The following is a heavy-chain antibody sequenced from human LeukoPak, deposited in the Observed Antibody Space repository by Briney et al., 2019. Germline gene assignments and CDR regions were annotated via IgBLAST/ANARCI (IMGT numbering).Heavy chain of an antibody. CDR1: GWSFNDYY. D-gene: IGHD2-2*01. CDR3: ARGQAPAARGYNWFDP. Sequence: SETLSLTCAVYGWSFNDYYWNWIRQPPGKGLEWIGEINARGDTNYNPSLKSRVNISVDTSKKQFSLRLTSMIAADTALYYCARGQAPAARGYNWFDPWGQGTLVTVSS. CDR2: INARGDT. V-gene: IGHV4-34*01. J-gene: IGHJ5*02.